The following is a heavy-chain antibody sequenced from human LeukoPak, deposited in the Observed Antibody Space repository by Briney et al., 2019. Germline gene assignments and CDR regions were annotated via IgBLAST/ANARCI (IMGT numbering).Heavy chain of an antibody. CDR2: IWYDGSNK. Sequence: PGRSLRLSCAASGFTFSSYGMHWVRQAPGKGLEWVAVIWYDGSNKYYADSVKGRFTISRDNAKNSLYLQMNSLRAEDTAVYYCARDSSSWDDAFDIWGQGTMVTVSS. V-gene: IGHV3-33*01. J-gene: IGHJ3*02. CDR1: GFTFSSYG. D-gene: IGHD6-13*01. CDR3: ARDSSSWDDAFDI.